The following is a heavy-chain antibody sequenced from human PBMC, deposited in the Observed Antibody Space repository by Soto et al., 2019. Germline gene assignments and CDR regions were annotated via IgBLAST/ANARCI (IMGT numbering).Heavy chain of an antibody. CDR3: ARHGMDYYDSSGYYYSPYYFDY. D-gene: IGHD3-22*01. CDR2: IYHSGST. J-gene: IGHJ4*02. Sequence: PSETLSLTCAVSGGSISSSNWWSWVRQPPGKGLEWIGEIYHSGSTNYNPSLKSRVTISVDKSKNQFSLKLSSVTAADTAVYYCARHGMDYYDSSGYYYSPYYFDYWGQATLVTVSS. V-gene: IGHV4-4*02. CDR1: GGSISSSNW.